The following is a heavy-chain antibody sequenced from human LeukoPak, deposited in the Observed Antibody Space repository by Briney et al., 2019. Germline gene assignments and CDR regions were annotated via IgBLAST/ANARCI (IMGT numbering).Heavy chain of an antibody. CDR2: IRYDGSNK. Sequence: PGGSLRLSCAASGFTFSSYGTHSVRQAPGKGLEWVAFIRYDGSNKYYADSVKGRFTISRDNSKNTLYLQMNSLRAEDTAVYYCAKDFEQQLGEDYWGQGTLVTVSS. J-gene: IGHJ4*02. V-gene: IGHV3-30*02. CDR1: GFTFSSYG. D-gene: IGHD6-13*01. CDR3: AKDFEQQLGEDY.